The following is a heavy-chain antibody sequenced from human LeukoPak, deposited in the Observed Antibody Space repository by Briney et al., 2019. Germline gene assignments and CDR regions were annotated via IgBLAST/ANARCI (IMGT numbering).Heavy chain of an antibody. Sequence: PSETLSLTCAVYGGSFSGYYWSWIRQPPGKGLEWIGEINHSGSTNYNPSLKSRVTISVDTSKNQFSLKLSSVTAADTAVYYCARSLGYLTQAAGYWGQGTLATVSS. V-gene: IGHV4-34*01. CDR3: ARSLGYLTQAAGY. CDR1: GGSFSGYY. J-gene: IGHJ4*02. CDR2: INHSGST. D-gene: IGHD3-22*01.